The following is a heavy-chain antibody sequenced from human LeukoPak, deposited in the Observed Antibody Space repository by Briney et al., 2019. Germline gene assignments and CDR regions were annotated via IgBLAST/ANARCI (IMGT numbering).Heavy chain of an antibody. D-gene: IGHD6-13*01. CDR2: ISGSGGIT. CDR1: GFTFSSYA. J-gene: IGHJ4*02. CDR3: AKSGREYSSSWYNFDY. Sequence: GGSLRLSCAASGFTFSSYAMSWVRQAPGKGLEWVSAISGSGGITFYADSVKGRFTISRDRSKHTVYLQMNSLRAEDTAVYYCAKSGREYSSSWYNFDYWGQGTLVTVSS. V-gene: IGHV3-23*01.